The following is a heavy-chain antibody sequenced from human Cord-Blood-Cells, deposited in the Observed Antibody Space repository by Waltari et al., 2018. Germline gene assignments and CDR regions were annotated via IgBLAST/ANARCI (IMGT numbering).Heavy chain of an antibody. CDR3: ARVGAAGDY. V-gene: IGHV4-34*01. CDR1: GGSFSGYD. J-gene: IGHJ4*02. D-gene: IGHD6-13*01. CDR2: LNHSGST. Sequence: QVQLQLRGAGLLKPSETLSLTCAVYGGSFSGYDWSWIRQPPGKGLEWVGELNHSGSTNDTPSHKSRVTISVDTSKSQFSLKLSSVTAADTAVYDCARVGAAGDYWGQATLVTVTS.